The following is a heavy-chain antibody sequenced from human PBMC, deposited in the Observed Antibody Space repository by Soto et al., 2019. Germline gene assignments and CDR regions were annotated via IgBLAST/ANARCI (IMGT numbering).Heavy chain of an antibody. CDR2: IKSKTDGGTT. CDR3: TTRYYYGSGSYYYYYGMDV. CDR1: GFTFSNAW. D-gene: IGHD3-10*01. V-gene: IGHV3-15*01. Sequence: EVQLVESGGGLVKPGGSLRLSCAASGFTFSNAWMSWVRQAPGKGLEWVGRIKSKTDGGTTDYAAPVKGRFTISRDDSKNTLYLQMNSLKTEDTAVYYCTTRYYYGSGSYYYYYGMDVWGQGTTVTVSS. J-gene: IGHJ6*02.